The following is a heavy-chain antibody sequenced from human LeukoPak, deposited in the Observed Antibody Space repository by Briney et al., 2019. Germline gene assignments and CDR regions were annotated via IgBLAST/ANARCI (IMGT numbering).Heavy chain of an antibody. CDR1: GYTFTSYG. J-gene: IGHJ5*02. Sequence: ASVKVSCKASGYTFTSYGISWVRQAPGQGLEWMGWISAYNGDTNYAQKLQGRVTMTTDTSTSTAYMELRSLRSDDTAVYYCARDNSVRDEAWWFNPWGQGTLVTVSS. D-gene: IGHD5-24*01. CDR3: ARDNSVRDEAWWFNP. V-gene: IGHV1-18*01. CDR2: ISAYNGDT.